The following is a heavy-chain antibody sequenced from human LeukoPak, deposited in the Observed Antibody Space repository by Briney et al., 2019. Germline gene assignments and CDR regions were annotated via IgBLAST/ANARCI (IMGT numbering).Heavy chain of an antibody. Sequence: PSETLSLTCAVYGGSFSGYYWSWIRQPPGKGLEWIGEINHSGSTNYNPSLKSRVTMSVDTSKKQFSLKLSSVTAADTAVYYCARDSGTTGEVKFDPWGQGMLVTVSS. CDR3: ARDSGTTGEVKFDP. D-gene: IGHD3-10*01. CDR1: GGSFSGYY. J-gene: IGHJ5*02. V-gene: IGHV4-34*01. CDR2: INHSGST.